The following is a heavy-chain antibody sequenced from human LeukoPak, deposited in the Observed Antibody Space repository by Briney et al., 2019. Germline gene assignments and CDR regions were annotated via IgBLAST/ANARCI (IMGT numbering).Heavy chain of an antibody. CDR3: ARTVFRYQPIYYYYMDV. CDR1: GYTFTSYA. Sequence: GASVKVSCKASGYTFTSYAMNWVRQAPGQGLEWMGWINTNTGNPTYAQGFTGRFVFSLDTSVSTAYLQISSLKAEDTAVYYCARTVFRYQPIYYYYMDVWGKGTTVTVSS. J-gene: IGHJ6*03. CDR2: INTNTGNP. V-gene: IGHV7-4-1*02. D-gene: IGHD1-14*01.